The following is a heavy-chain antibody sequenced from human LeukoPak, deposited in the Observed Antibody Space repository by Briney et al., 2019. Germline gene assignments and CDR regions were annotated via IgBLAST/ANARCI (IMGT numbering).Heavy chain of an antibody. D-gene: IGHD6-19*01. CDR2: IYYSGST. CDR3: ARHSSGWPYNWFDP. J-gene: IGHJ5*02. V-gene: IGHV4-59*05. Sequence: GSLRLSCAASGFTVSSNYMSWVRQAPGKGLEWIGSIYYSGSTYYNPSLKSRVTISVDTSKNQFSLKLSSVTAADTAVYYCARHSSGWPYNWFDPWGQGTLVTVSS. CDR1: GFTVSSNY.